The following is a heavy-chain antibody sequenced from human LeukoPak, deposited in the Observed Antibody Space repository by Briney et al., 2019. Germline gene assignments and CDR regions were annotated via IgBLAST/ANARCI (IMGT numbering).Heavy chain of an antibody. D-gene: IGHD5-12*01. V-gene: IGHV4-61*05. CDR1: GGSISSSSYY. Sequence: SETLSLTCTVSGGSISSSSYYWSWIRQPPGKGLEWIGYIYYSGSTNYNPSLKSRVTISVDTSKNQFSLKLSSVTAADTAVYYCARHQGFVWLSPDYWGQGTLVTVSS. J-gene: IGHJ4*02. CDR3: ARHQGFVWLSPDY. CDR2: IYYSGST.